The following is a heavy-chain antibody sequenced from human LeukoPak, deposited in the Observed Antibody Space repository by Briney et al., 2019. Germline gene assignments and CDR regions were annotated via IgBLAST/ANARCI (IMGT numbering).Heavy chain of an antibody. CDR3: GRVGGRSKAAKGDAFDI. V-gene: IGHV3-21*01. J-gene: IGHJ3*02. CDR1: GFTFSSYS. D-gene: IGHD6-6*01. CDR2: ISSGSTYM. Sequence: SGGSLRLSCAASGFTFSSYSMNWVRQAPGKGLEWVSSISSGSTYMYYADSVKGRFTISRDNAQNSMYLQMNSLRAEDTAVYYCGRVGGRSKAAKGDAFDIWGQGTMVAVSS.